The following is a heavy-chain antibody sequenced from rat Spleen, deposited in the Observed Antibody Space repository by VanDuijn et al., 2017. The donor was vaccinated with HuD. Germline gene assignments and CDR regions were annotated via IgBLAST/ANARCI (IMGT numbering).Heavy chain of an antibody. V-gene: IGHV5-29*01. Sequence: EVQLVESDGGLVQPGRSLKLSCAASGFTFSDYYMAWVRQAPTKGLEWVATISSDGRRNYYRDSVKGRFTISRDNAKSTLYLQMNSLRSEDTATYYCARRGYFDFWGPGTMVTVSS. CDR1: GFTFSDYY. CDR3: ARRGYFDF. CDR2: ISSDGRRN. J-gene: IGHJ1*01.